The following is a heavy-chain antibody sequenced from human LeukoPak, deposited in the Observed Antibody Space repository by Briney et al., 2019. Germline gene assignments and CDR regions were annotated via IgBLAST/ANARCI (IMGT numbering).Heavy chain of an antibody. J-gene: IGHJ4*02. V-gene: IGHV1-2*02. D-gene: IGHD4-11*01. CDR2: INPNSGGT. CDR1: GYTFTGYY. CDR3: ARADYSNFNDY. Sequence: ASVKVSCKASGYTFTGYYMHWVRQAPGQGLEWMGWINPNSGGTNYAQKFQGRVAMTRDTSISTAYMELSSLRSEDTAVYYCARADYSNFNDYWGQGTLVTVSS.